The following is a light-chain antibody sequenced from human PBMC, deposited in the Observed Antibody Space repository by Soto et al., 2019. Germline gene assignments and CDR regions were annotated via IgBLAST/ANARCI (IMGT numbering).Light chain of an antibody. CDR2: AAS. CDR1: QSISSY. J-gene: IGKJ4*01. CDR3: QQSYSTPLT. Sequence: DIQINQSPSSLSASVGDRVTITCRASQSISSYLNWYQQKPGKAPKXLIYAASSLQSGVPSRFSGSGYGTDFNLTISSLQPEDFATYYCQQSYSTPLTFGGGTKVDIK. V-gene: IGKV1-39*01.